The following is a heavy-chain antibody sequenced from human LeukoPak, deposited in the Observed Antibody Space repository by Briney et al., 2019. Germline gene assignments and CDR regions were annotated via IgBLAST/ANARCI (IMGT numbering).Heavy chain of an antibody. Sequence: PSETLSLTCGVSGGAITNYYWNWIRQAPGKGLEWLGYIYYNGTTKYNPSLKSRVTISVDTSKNQFSLRLSSVTAADAAVYYCARGSRGDGAAFDIWGQGTMVTVSS. CDR1: GGAITNYY. V-gene: IGHV4-59*01. J-gene: IGHJ3*02. CDR2: IYYNGTT. D-gene: IGHD5-24*01. CDR3: ARGSRGDGAAFDI.